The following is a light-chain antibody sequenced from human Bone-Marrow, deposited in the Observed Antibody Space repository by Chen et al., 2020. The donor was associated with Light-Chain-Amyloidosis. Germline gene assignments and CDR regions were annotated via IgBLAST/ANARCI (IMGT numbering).Light chain of an antibody. CDR3: SSYTITNTLV. Sequence: QSALTQPASVSGSPGPSNPISCTGTSSDVGGDNHVSWYQQHPDKAPKLMIYEVTNRPSWVPARFSGSKSDNTASLTISGLQTEDEADYFCSSYTITNTLVFGSGTRVTVL. CDR2: EVT. J-gene: IGLJ1*01. V-gene: IGLV2-14*01. CDR1: SSDVGGDNH.